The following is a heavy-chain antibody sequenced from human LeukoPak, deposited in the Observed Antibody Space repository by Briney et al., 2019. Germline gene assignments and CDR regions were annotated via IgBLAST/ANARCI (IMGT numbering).Heavy chain of an antibody. CDR2: IYYSGST. Sequence: TPSETLSLTCTVSGGSISSSSYYWGWIRQPPGKGLEWIGSIYYSGSTYYNPSLKSRVTISVDTSKNQFSLKLSSVTAADTAVYYCARVSPSIAAAADAFDIWGQGTMVTVSS. J-gene: IGHJ3*02. V-gene: IGHV4-39*07. D-gene: IGHD6-13*01. CDR1: GGSISSSSYY. CDR3: ARVSPSIAAAADAFDI.